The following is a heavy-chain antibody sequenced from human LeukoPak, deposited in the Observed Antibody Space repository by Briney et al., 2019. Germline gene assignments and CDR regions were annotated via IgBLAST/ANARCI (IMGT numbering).Heavy chain of an antibody. V-gene: IGHV3-23*01. Sequence: GGSLRLSCAVAGFTFSSYAMTWVRQAPGKGLEWVSGISGSGGSTYYADSVKGRFTISRDNAKNSLSLQLNSLRDEDTAVYFCAKVIRGGYGMDVWGQGTTVTVSS. CDR2: ISGSGGST. J-gene: IGHJ6*02. CDR1: GFTFSSYA. D-gene: IGHD3-10*01. CDR3: AKVIRGGYGMDV.